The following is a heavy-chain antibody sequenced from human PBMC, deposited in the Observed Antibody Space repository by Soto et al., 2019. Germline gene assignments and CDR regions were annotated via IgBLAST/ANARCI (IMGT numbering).Heavy chain of an antibody. CDR3: AHGIAADYYGSGSYGPSFDY. J-gene: IGHJ4*02. CDR1: SLSTGGGG. V-gene: IGHV2-5*02. Sequence: SLSTGGGGVGWIRQPPGKALEWLALIYWDDDKRYSPSLKSRLTITKDTSKNQVVLTMTNMDPVDTATYYCAHGIAADYYGSGSYGPSFDYWGQGTLXTVSS. CDR2: IYWDDDK. D-gene: IGHD3-10*01.